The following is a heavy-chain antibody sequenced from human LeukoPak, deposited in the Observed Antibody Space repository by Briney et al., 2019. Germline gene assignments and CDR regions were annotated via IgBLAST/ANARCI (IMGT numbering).Heavy chain of an antibody. Sequence: SGPTLVKPTQTLTLTCTFSGFSLSTSGVGVGWVRQPPGKALEWLVLIYWDDDKRYSPSLKSRLTITKDTSKNQVVLTMTNMDPVDTATYYCAHRPGSSSWFSVDYWGQGTLVTVSS. J-gene: IGHJ4*02. CDR1: GFSLSTSGVG. CDR2: IYWDDDK. D-gene: IGHD6-13*01. V-gene: IGHV2-5*02. CDR3: AHRPGSSSWFSVDY.